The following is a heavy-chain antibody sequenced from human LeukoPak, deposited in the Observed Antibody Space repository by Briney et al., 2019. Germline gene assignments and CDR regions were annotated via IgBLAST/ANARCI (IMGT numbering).Heavy chain of an antibody. D-gene: IGHD2-21*02. CDR1: GYTFTGYY. J-gene: IGHJ3*02. Sequence: GASVKVSCKASGYTFTGYYMHWVRQAPGQGLEWMGWINPNSGGTNYAQKFQGRVTMTRDTSISTAYMELSRLRSDDTAVYYCARASDCGGDCYSRRVAFDIWGQGTMVTVSS. CDR3: ARASDCGGDCYSRRVAFDI. V-gene: IGHV1-2*02. CDR2: INPNSGGT.